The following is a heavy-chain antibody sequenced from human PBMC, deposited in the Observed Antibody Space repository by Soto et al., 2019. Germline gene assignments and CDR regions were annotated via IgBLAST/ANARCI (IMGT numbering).Heavy chain of an antibody. CDR3: ARVLQVLITPYFDS. Sequence: EVHLVESGGGLVQPGGSLRLSCAASGFIFSNYWMTWVRQAPGKGLEWVANIKQDGSEKNYVNSVKGRFTISRDNAKNSLYLQMNSLRAEDTAVYYCARVLQVLITPYFDSWGQGTLVTVSS. J-gene: IGHJ4*02. CDR1: GFIFSNYW. CDR2: IKQDGSEK. V-gene: IGHV3-7*05. D-gene: IGHD3-22*01.